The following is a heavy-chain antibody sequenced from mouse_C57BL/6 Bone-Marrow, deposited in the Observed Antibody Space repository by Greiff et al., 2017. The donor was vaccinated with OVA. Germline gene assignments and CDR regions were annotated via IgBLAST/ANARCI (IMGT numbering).Heavy chain of an antibody. CDR2: IYPGSGST. CDR3: ARDTTVVENVYY. D-gene: IGHD1-1*01. CDR1: GYTFTSYW. Sequence: VQLQQPGAELVKPGASVKMSCKASGYTFTSYWITWVKQRPGQGLEWIGDIYPGSGSTNYNEKFKSKATLTVDTSSSTAYMQLSILTSEYSAVYYCARDTTVVENVYYWCQGTTLTVSS. J-gene: IGHJ2*01. V-gene: IGHV1-55*01.